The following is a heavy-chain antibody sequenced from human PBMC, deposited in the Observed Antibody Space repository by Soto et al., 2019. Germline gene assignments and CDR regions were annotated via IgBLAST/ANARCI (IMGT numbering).Heavy chain of an antibody. D-gene: IGHD1-1*01. J-gene: IGHJ6*02. CDR1: GYTFTTYG. CDR3: ARVWVGTTFAYYYGIDV. CDR2: ISAYNGNT. V-gene: IGHV1-18*01. Sequence: QVQLVQSGAEVKKPGASVKVSCKASGYTFTTYGSNWVRQAPGQGLERMGWISAYNGNTNYAQKLQARVTMSTDTSSSTAYMELRSLRSDDTAVYYCARVWVGTTFAYYYGIDVWGQGTTVTVSS.